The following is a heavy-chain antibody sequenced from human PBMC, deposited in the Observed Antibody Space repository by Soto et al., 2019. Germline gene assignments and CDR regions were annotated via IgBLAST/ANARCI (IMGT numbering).Heavy chain of an antibody. CDR3: ARDTPKNWNYYYGMDV. V-gene: IGHV4-30-4*01. D-gene: IGHD1-1*01. CDR2: IYYSGST. Sequence: PSETLSLTCTVSGGSISSGDYYWSWIRQPPGKGLEWIGYIYYSGSTYYNPSLKSRVTISVDTSKNQFSLKLSSVTAADTAVYYCARDTPKNWNYYYGMDVWGQGTRSPSP. J-gene: IGHJ6*02. CDR1: GGSISSGDYY.